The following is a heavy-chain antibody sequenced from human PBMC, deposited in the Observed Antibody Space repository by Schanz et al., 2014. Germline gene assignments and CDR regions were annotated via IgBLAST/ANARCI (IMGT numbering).Heavy chain of an antibody. CDR3: ARGGFGEVSYFDY. D-gene: IGHD3-10*01. Sequence: EVQLAESGGGLVQPGGSLRLSCAASTFTFSSDWMSWVRQAPGKGLEWVANIKEDGSVKDYVDSVKGRFTISRDNAKNSLYLQMTSLRPEDTAVYYCARGGFGEVSYFDYWGQGTPVTVSS. J-gene: IGHJ4*02. V-gene: IGHV3-7*02. CDR1: TFTFSSDW. CDR2: IKEDGSVK.